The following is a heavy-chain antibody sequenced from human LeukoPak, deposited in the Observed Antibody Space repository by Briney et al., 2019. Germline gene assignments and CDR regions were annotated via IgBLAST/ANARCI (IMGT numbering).Heavy chain of an antibody. CDR1: GFTFSSYG. V-gene: IGHV3-23*01. D-gene: IGHD5-12*01. CDR2: ISGSGGSIK. CDR3: TRDRDTGRVGTTDFDY. Sequence: GGSLRLSCAASGFTFSSYGMSWVRQAPGKGLEWVSGISGSGGSIKHYADSVKGRFTISRDNAKKSLYLQMNSLRAEDTALYYCTRDRDTGRVGTTDFDYWGQGTLVTVSS. J-gene: IGHJ4*02.